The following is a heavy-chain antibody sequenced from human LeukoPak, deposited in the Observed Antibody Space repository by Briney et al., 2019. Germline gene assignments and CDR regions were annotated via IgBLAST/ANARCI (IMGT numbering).Heavy chain of an antibody. Sequence: PSETPSLTCTVSDGSMNNYYWSWIRQPPGKGLEWIGYIYYSGSTNYNPSLKSRVTISVDTSKNQFSLKLSSVTAADTAVYYCARGPNWFDPWGQGTLVTVSS. CDR2: IYYSGST. CDR3: ARGPNWFDP. V-gene: IGHV4-59*01. J-gene: IGHJ5*02. CDR1: DGSMNNYY.